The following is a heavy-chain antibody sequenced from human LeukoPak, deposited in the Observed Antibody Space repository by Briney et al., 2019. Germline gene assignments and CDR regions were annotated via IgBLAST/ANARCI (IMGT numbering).Heavy chain of an antibody. CDR3: AKDLWRDIVVVPA. CDR1: GLTFSTYA. D-gene: IGHD2-2*01. CDR2: ISGSGAGT. V-gene: IGHV3-23*01. J-gene: IGHJ4*02. Sequence: GGSLRLSCAASGLTFSTYAMGWVRQAPGQGLEWVSAISGSGAGTYYADSVKGRFTISRDNSKNTLYLQMNSLRAEDTAVYYCAKDLWRDIVVVPARGQGTLVTVSS.